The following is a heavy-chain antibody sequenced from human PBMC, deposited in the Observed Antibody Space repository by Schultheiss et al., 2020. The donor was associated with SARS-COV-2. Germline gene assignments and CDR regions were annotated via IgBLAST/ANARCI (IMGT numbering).Heavy chain of an antibody. Sequence: GGSLRLSCAASGFTVSSNYMSWVRQAPGKGLEWVSAISGSGGSTYYADSVKGRFTISRDNSKNTLYLQMNSLRAEDTAVYYCAKVHHYYDSSGYYYFDYWGQGTLVTVSS. CDR1: GFTVSSNY. CDR2: ISGSGGST. D-gene: IGHD3-22*01. CDR3: AKVHHYYDSSGYYYFDY. J-gene: IGHJ4*02. V-gene: IGHV3-23*01.